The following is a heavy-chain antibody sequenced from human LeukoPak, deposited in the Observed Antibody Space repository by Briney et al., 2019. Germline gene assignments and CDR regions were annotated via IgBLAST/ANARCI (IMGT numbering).Heavy chain of an antibody. Sequence: TGGSLRLSCTASGFTFSSYEMNWVRQAPGKGLEWISYISKSGGPIYYADSVQGRFTISRDNAKNTLYLQMNSLRAEDTAVYYCARYNIAVAGFDYWGQGTLVTVSS. V-gene: IGHV3-48*03. CDR2: ISKSGGPI. D-gene: IGHD6-19*01. CDR3: ARYNIAVAGFDY. CDR1: GFTFSSYE. J-gene: IGHJ4*02.